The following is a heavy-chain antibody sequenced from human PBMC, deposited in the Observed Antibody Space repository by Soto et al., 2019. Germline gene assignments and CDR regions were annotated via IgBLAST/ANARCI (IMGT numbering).Heavy chain of an antibody. CDR3: ARDPGDFWSPPEGMDV. Sequence: PGRSQTLSRAASGFNFSIDCINCVSQTPWKGLEWVSSMSSSSSYIYYADSVKGRFTISRDNAKNSLYLQMNSLRAEDTAVYYCARDPGDFWSPPEGMDVWGQGTTVTVYS. D-gene: IGHD3-3*01. V-gene: IGHV3-21*01. J-gene: IGHJ6*02. CDR1: GFNFSIDC. CDR2: MSSSSSYI.